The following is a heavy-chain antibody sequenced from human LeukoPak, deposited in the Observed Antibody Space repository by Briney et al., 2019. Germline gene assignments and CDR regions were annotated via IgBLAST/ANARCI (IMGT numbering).Heavy chain of an antibody. D-gene: IGHD1-1*01. J-gene: IGHJ4*02. CDR2: ISSSGSTI. CDR3: ARASWNDVYWDY. Sequence: GRSLRLSCAASGFTFHDYAMHWVRQAPGKGLEWVSYISSSGSTIYYADSVKGRFTISRDNAKNSLYLQMNSLRAEDTAVYYCARASWNDVYWDYWGQGTLVTVSS. CDR1: GFTFHDYA. V-gene: IGHV3-48*03.